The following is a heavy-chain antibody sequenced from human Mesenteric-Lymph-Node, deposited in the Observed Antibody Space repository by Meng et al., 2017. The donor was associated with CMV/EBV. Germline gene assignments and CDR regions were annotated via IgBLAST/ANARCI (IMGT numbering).Heavy chain of an antibody. CDR2: IIPIFGTV. Sequence: SVKVSCKASGGTFSRYAISWVRQAPGQGLEWMGGIIPIFGTVKYAQKFQGRVTITTDESTSTAYMELSSLRSEDTAVYYCARVVPRDESSNYYSWTQSGYFDHWGQGTLVTVSS. CDR3: ARVVPRDESSNYYSWTQSGYFDH. V-gene: IGHV1-69*05. J-gene: IGHJ4*02. CDR1: GGTFSRYA. D-gene: IGHD3-22*01.